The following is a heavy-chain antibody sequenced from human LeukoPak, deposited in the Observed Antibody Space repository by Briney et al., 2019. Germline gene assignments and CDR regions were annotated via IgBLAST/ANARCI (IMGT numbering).Heavy chain of an antibody. Sequence: GGSLRLSCAASGFTFSSYDMHWVRQAPGKGLEWVAFIRYDGSNKYYADSVKGRFTISRDNAKNSLYLQMNSLRAEDTAVYYCARDGAAAGNHFGVTDAFDIWGQGTMVTVSS. CDR2: IRYDGSNK. V-gene: IGHV3-30*02. D-gene: IGHD6-13*01. CDR1: GFTFSSYD. J-gene: IGHJ3*02. CDR3: ARDGAAAGNHFGVTDAFDI.